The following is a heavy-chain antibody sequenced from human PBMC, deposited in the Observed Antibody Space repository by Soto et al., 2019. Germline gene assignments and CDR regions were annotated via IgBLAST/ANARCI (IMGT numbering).Heavy chain of an antibody. V-gene: IGHV3-7*01. Sequence: PGGSLRLSCAASGFTFRTYLMSWVRQAPGKGLDWVANINQDGSVEYYADSVQGRFTISRDNSKNTLYLQMNSLRAEDTAVYYCARGARPIAAADYYYGMDVWGQGTTVTVYS. D-gene: IGHD6-13*01. CDR3: ARGARPIAAADYYYGMDV. CDR2: INQDGSVE. J-gene: IGHJ6*02. CDR1: GFTFRTYL.